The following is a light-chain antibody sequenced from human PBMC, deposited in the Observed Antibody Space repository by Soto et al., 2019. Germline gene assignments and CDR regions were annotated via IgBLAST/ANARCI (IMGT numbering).Light chain of an antibody. Sequence: QSALTQPASVSGSPGQSITISCTGTSSDVGGYNYVSWYQQHPGKAPKLMIYDVSNRPSGVSNRFSGSKSGKTASLTISGLQAEDEVDYYCSSYTSSSTYVVFGGGTKLTVL. CDR1: SSDVGGYNY. V-gene: IGLV2-14*01. CDR2: DVS. J-gene: IGLJ2*01. CDR3: SSYTSSSTYVV.